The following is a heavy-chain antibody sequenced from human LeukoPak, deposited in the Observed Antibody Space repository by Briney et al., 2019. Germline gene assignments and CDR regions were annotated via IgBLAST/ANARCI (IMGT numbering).Heavy chain of an antibody. D-gene: IGHD3-22*01. J-gene: IGHJ3*02. CDR1: GDSVSSYY. CDR3: ARGGPNSSGYTVDAFDI. Sequence: SETLSLTCTVSGDSVSSYYWSWIRRPPGKGLEWIGYIHYTGSTNYHLSLTSRVSMSVDTSENQFSLKLTSVTAADTAVYYCARGGPNSSGYTVDAFDIWGLGTMITVSS. CDR2: IHYTGST. V-gene: IGHV4-59*02.